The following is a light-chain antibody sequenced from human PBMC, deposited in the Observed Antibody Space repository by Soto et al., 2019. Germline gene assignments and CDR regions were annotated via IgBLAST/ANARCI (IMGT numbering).Light chain of an antibody. CDR1: QSISSW. CDR3: QRYNSYSEA. V-gene: IGKV1-5*01. Sequence: DIRMNQSPATLSASVGDRVTITCRASQSISSWLAWYQQKPGKAPKLLIYDASSLESGVPSRFSGSGSGTEFTLTISSLQPDDFATYYCQRYNSYSEAFGQGTKVDIK. CDR2: DAS. J-gene: IGKJ1*01.